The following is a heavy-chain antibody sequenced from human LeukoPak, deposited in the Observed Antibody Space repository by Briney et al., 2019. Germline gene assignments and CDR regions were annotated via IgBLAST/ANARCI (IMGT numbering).Heavy chain of an antibody. D-gene: IGHD3-16*01. CDR2: ISGSGGST. Sequence: GGSLRLSCAASGLTFSSYAMSWVRQAPGKGLEWVSAISGSGGSTYYADSVKGRFTISRDNSWNTLYLQMNSLRAEGTAVYYCAKDWRQFFRGSYFDYWGQGTLVTVSS. CDR1: GLTFSSYA. CDR3: AKDWRQFFRGSYFDY. J-gene: IGHJ4*02. V-gene: IGHV3-23*01.